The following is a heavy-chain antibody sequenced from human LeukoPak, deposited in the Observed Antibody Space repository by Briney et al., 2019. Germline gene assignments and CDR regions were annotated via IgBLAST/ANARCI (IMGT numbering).Heavy chain of an antibody. J-gene: IGHJ6*02. CDR3: AKDPYNRGMDV. D-gene: IGHD2/OR15-2a*01. CDR1: GFTFSSYY. V-gene: IGHV3-30*18. CDR2: ISYDGNTQ. Sequence: GGSLRLSCAASGFTFSSYYMHWVRRAPGMGLEWVAVISYDGNTQYYADSVKGRFTISRDNSKNTLYLQMNGLRAEDTAVYYCAKDPYNRGMDVWGQGTTVTVSS.